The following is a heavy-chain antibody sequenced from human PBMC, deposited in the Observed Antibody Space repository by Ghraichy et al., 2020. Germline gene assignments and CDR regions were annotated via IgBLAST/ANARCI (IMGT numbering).Heavy chain of an antibody. CDR3: ASLQWSREGF. Sequence: GGSLRLSCAASGFTFSTYWMSWVRQAPGKGLEWVANINEDGSEKHYVDSVKGRFTVSRDNAKNSLSLQMNSLRAEDTAVYYCASLQWSREGFWGQGTLVTVSS. V-gene: IGHV3-7*01. CDR1: GFTFSTYW. CDR2: INEDGSEK. J-gene: IGHJ4*02. D-gene: IGHD3-3*01.